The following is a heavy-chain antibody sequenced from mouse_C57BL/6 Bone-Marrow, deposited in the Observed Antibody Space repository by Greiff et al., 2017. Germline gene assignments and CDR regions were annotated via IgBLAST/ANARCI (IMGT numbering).Heavy chain of an antibody. D-gene: IGHD1-1*01. CDR3: ARYYYGSSYGFAY. J-gene: IGHJ3*01. CDR2: IYPGDGDT. Sequence: VHLVESGAELVKPGASVKISCKASGYAFSSYWMNWVKQRPGKGLEWIGQIYPGDGDTNYNGKFKGKATLTADKSSSTAYMQLSSLTSEDSAVYFCARYYYGSSYGFAYWGQGTLVTVSA. V-gene: IGHV1-80*01. CDR1: GYAFSSYW.